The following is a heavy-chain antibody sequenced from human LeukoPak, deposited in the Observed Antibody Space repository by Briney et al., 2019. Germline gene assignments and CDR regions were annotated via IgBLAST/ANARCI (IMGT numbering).Heavy chain of an antibody. CDR1: GFVFRNYG. Sequence: GSSLKLSYAASGFVFRNYGMRWFRHPPKKGLEWVSGISGSGGTTYYADSVKGRFTISRDNSKNTLYLQMNSLRTEDTAVYYCAKVGEGATIGYFDYWGQGTLVTVSS. CDR2: ISGSGGTT. D-gene: IGHD1-26*01. CDR3: AKVGEGATIGYFDY. J-gene: IGHJ4*02. V-gene: IGHV3-23*01.